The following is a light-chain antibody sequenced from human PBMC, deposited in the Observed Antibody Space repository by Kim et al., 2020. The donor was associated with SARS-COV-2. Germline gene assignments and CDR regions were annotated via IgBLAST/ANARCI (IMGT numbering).Light chain of an antibody. CDR1: QGISNY. J-gene: IGKJ2*01. V-gene: IGKV1-9*01. CDR2: AAS. Sequence: DIQLTQSPSFLSASVGYRVTITCRARQGISNYLAWYQQKPGKAPKLLIYAASTLQSGVPSRFSGSGSGTEFSLTINTLKPEDVATYYCQELDSYPSYTYTFGQGTKLEIK. CDR3: QELDSYPSYTYT.